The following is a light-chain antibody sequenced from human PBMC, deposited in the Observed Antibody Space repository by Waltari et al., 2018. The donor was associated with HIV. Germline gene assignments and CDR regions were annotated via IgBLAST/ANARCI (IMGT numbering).Light chain of an antibody. Sequence: SSVLAQPPSVYVAPGETARITCGAHNIGTKSVHWYQQKAGQAPILVRYDDNDRPSGIPDRFSGSNSGNTATLTISRVEAGDEADYFCQVWDNNVYHVIFGGGTKVTVL. J-gene: IGLJ2*01. V-gene: IGLV3-21*01. CDR3: QVWDNNVYHVI. CDR2: DDN. CDR1: NIGTKS.